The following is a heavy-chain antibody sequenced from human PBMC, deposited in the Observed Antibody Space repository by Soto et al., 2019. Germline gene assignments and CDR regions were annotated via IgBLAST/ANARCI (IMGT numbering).Heavy chain of an antibody. J-gene: IGHJ4*02. CDR2: IIPIFGTA. CDR3: ARVWGSSSWLDY. D-gene: IGHD6-13*01. Sequence: SVKVSCKPSGGTFSSYAISWVRQAPGQGLEWMGGIIPIFGTANYAQKFQGRVTITADESTSTAYMELSSLRSEDTAVYYCARVWGSSSWLDYWGQGTLVTVSS. CDR1: GGTFSSYA. V-gene: IGHV1-69*13.